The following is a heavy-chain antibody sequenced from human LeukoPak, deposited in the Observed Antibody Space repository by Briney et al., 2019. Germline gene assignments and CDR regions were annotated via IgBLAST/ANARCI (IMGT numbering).Heavy chain of an antibody. CDR3: AKDGSSGDDYSNYSPYYGMDV. CDR2: ISWNSGSI. CDR1: GFTFDDYA. J-gene: IGHJ6*02. V-gene: IGHV3-9*01. Sequence: PGGSLRLSCAASGFTFDDYAMHWVRQAPGKGLEWVSGISWNSGSIGYADSVKGRFTISRDNAKNSLYLRMNSLRAEDTALYYCAKDGSSGDDYSNYSPYYGMDVWGQGTTVTVSS. D-gene: IGHD4-11*01.